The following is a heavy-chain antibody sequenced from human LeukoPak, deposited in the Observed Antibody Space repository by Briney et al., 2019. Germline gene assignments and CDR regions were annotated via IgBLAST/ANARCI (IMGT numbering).Heavy chain of an antibody. J-gene: IGHJ4*02. D-gene: IGHD3-22*01. CDR1: EFTFSSYW. CDR3: ARLPDYYDSSGYYYVGFDY. CDR2: IKQDGSEK. Sequence: GGSLRLSCAASEFTFSSYWMSWVRQAPGKGLEWVANIKQDGSEKYYVDSVKGRFTISRDNAKNSLYLQMNSLRAEDTAVYYCARLPDYYDSSGYYYVGFDYWGQGTLVTVSS. V-gene: IGHV3-7*01.